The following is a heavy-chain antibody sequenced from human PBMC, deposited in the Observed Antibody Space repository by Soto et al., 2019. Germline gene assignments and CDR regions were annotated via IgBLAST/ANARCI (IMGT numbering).Heavy chain of an antibody. CDR3: ARGDKLSLCPQLDY. CDR1: GYTFTGNY. Sequence: QVQLVQSGAEVKKPGASVKVSCKASGYTFTGNYMHWVRQAPGQGFEWMGWINVNSGGTKYAQKLQGWVTMTRDTTISTAYVELSRLRSDDKAVYYCARGDKLSLCPQLDYWGQGTLVTVSS. CDR2: INVNSGGT. V-gene: IGHV1-2*04. J-gene: IGHJ4*02. D-gene: IGHD3-16*02.